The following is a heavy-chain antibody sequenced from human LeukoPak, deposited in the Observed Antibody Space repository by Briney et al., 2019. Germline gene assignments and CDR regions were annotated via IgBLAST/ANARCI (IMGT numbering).Heavy chain of an antibody. Sequence: ASVTVSCRASGYTFTSYAMNWVRQAPGQGLEWMGWINTNTGNPTYAQGFTGRFVFSLDTSVSTAYLQISSLKAEDTAVYYCARDPGLRYFDWLLRTPDYYYYGMDVWGQGTTVTVSS. D-gene: IGHD3-9*01. CDR3: ARDPGLRYFDWLLRTPDYYYYGMDV. J-gene: IGHJ6*02. V-gene: IGHV7-4-1*02. CDR2: INTNTGNP. CDR1: GYTFTSYA.